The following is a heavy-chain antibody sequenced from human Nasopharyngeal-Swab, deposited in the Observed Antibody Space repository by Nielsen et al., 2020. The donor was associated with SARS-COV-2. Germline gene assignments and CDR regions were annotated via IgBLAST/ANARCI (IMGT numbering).Heavy chain of an antibody. D-gene: IGHD5-12*01. V-gene: IGHV3-30*18. J-gene: IGHJ6*03. CDR1: GFTFSSYG. Sequence: GESLKISCAASGFTFSSYGMHWVRQAPGKGLEWVAVISYDGSNKHYADSVKGRFTISRGNSKNTLYLQMNSLRAEDTAVYYCAKDGRVDIVATGYYYYYYMDVWGKGTTVTVSS. CDR2: ISYDGSNK. CDR3: AKDGRVDIVATGYYYYYYMDV.